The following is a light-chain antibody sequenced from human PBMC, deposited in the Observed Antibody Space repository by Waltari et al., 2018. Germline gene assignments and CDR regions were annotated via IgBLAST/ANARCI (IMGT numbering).Light chain of an antibody. CDR2: KAC. Sequence: DIQMTQSPSPLSASVVDRVTITCRASQNISRWLAWYQQKPGKAPKLLIYKACSLKSGVPSRFSGSGSGTEFTLTISSLQPDDFATYYCQQYNSYSQTFGQGTKVEIK. CDR3: QQYNSYSQT. CDR1: QNISRW. J-gene: IGKJ1*01. V-gene: IGKV1-5*03.